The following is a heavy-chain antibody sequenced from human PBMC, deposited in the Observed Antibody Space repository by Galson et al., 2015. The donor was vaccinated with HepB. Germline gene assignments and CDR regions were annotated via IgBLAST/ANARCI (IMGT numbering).Heavy chain of an antibody. V-gene: IGHV3-30*18. J-gene: IGHJ6*02. CDR1: GFTFSSYG. CDR3: AKSGGRYNWRVEGYGMDV. Sequence: SLRLSCAASGFTFSSYGMHWVRQAPGKGLEWVAVISYDGSNKYYADSVKGRFTISRDNSKNTLYLQMNSLRAEDTAVYYCAKSGGRYNWRVEGYGMDVWGQGTTVTVSS. D-gene: IGHD1-1*01. CDR2: ISYDGSNK.